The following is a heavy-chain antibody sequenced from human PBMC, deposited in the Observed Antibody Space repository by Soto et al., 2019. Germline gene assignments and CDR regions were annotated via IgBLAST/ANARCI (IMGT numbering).Heavy chain of an antibody. Sequence: GGSLRLSCAASGFTFSSYAMHWVRQAPGKGLEWVAVISYDGSNKYYADSVKGRFTISRDNSKNTLYLQMNSLRAEDTAVYYCASHDSSGYYVAPEYFQHWGQGTLVTVSS. CDR2: ISYDGSNK. CDR1: GFTFSSYA. D-gene: IGHD3-22*01. J-gene: IGHJ1*01. CDR3: ASHDSSGYYVAPEYFQH. V-gene: IGHV3-30-3*01.